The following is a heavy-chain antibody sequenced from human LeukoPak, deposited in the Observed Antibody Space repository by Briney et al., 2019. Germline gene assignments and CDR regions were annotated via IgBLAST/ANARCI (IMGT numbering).Heavy chain of an antibody. D-gene: IGHD3-9*01. V-gene: IGHV4-4*07. CDR1: GGSISSYY. J-gene: IGHJ5*02. CDR3: ARDSRYFDWLGSP. CDR2: IYTSGST. Sequence: SETLSLTCTVSGGSISSYYWSWIRQPAGKGLEWIGRIYTSGSTNYNPSLKSRVTMSVDTSKNQFSLKVRSVTAADTAVYYCARDSRYFDWLGSPWGQGTLVTVSS.